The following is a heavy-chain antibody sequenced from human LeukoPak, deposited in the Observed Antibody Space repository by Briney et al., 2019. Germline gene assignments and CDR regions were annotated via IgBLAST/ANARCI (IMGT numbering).Heavy chain of an antibody. CDR2: IWYDGSNK. CDR3: ARVRGYYGSGDY. CDR1: GFTFSSYG. D-gene: IGHD3-10*01. V-gene: IGHV3-33*01. Sequence: PGRSLRLSCAAAGFTFSSYGMHWVRQAPGKGLEWVAVIWYDGSNKYYADSVKGRFTISRDNAKNSLYLQMNSLRAEDTGVYYCARVRGYYGSGDYWGQGTLVTVSS. J-gene: IGHJ4*02.